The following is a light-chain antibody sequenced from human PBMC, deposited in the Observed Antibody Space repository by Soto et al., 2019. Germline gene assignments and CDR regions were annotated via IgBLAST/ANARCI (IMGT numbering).Light chain of an antibody. Sequence: IVMTQSPATLSVSPGERANLSCRAGQSFGTKLAWYQQTPGQAPRLLIYGASNRATGVPARFSGSGSGTDFTLTISSLHPEDFATYYCQQYNSYSETFGQGTKVDIK. CDR2: GAS. J-gene: IGKJ1*01. CDR1: QSFGTK. CDR3: QQYNSYSET. V-gene: IGKV3-15*01.